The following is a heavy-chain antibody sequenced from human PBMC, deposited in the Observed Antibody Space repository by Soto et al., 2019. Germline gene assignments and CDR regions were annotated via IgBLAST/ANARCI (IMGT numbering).Heavy chain of an antibody. V-gene: IGHV4-59*01. J-gene: IGHJ4*02. CDR3: ARKEYYFDY. CDR2: ISHTGIT. Sequence: SETLCLTCTVSGVTISGYFWTWIRPPPGKGLEWIGYISHTGITNYNSSLKSRVTMSVDTSKNQFSLRVSSLTAADTAVYYCARKEYYFDYWGQGILVTVSS. CDR1: GVTISGYF. D-gene: IGHD3-10*01.